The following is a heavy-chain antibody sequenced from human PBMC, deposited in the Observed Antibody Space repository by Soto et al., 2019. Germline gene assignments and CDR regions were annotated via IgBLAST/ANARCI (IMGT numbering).Heavy chain of an antibody. CDR2: INPSGGST. CDR1: GYTFTSYY. CDR3: ARDEFWSPQSSAPDGGRWYYGSGSYYSGMDV. J-gene: IGHJ6*02. V-gene: IGHV1-46*01. Sequence: GASVKVSCKASGYTFTSYYMHWVRQAPGQGLEWMGIINPSGGSTSYEQKFQGRVTMTRDTSTSTVYMELSSLRSEDTAVYYCARDEFWSPQSSAPDGGRWYYGSGSYYSGMDVWGQGTTVTVSS. D-gene: IGHD3-10*01.